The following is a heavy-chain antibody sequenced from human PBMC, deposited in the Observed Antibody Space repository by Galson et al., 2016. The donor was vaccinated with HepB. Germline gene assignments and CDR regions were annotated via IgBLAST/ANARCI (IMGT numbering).Heavy chain of an antibody. V-gene: IGHV4-39*01. CDR3: ARQSPPAY. J-gene: IGHJ4*02. CDR2: IYYRGNT. CDR1: GGSIISSTYY. Sequence: ETLSLTCTVSGGSIISSTYYWGWIRQPPGKGLEWIGCIYYRGNTYYNPSLKSRVTMSIDASKNQFSLKLNSVTATDTAIYYCARQSPPAYWGQGTLVTVSS.